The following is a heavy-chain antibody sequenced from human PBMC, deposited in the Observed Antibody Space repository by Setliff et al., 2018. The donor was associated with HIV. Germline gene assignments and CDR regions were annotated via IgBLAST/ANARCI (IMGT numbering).Heavy chain of an antibody. CDR1: GGSISSGTDH. D-gene: IGHD6-19*01. Sequence: SETLSLTCTVSGGSISSGTDHWNWFRQHPREGLEWIGYNSYSGSTYYNPSLKSRVTISVDTSKNQFSLKLSSVTAADTAVYYCATMGRRGWFIDYWGQGTLVTVSS. CDR3: ATMGRRGWFIDY. V-gene: IGHV4-39*01. CDR2: NSYSGST. J-gene: IGHJ4*02.